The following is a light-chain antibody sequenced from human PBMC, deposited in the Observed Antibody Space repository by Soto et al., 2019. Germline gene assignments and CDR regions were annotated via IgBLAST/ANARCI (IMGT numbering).Light chain of an antibody. J-gene: IGLJ1*01. Sequence: QSVLTQPASVSGSPGQSITISCSGTSSNIGGYNVVSLYQQHPGKAPKVIVYEGIKRPSGVSDRFSGSTSGSTAFLTISGHQAEDEAEYSCCSDVGATTYVFGSGTKVTVL. CDR1: SSNIGGYNV. CDR2: EGI. CDR3: CSDVGATTYV. V-gene: IGLV2-23*01.